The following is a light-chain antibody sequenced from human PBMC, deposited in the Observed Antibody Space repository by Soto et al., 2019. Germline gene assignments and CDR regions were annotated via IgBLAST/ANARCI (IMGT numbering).Light chain of an antibody. CDR3: QQRSNWPGIT. J-gene: IGKJ5*01. V-gene: IGKV3-11*01. CDR2: DAS. CDR1: QIVYSD. Sequence: EIVMTQSPATLSLSPGERSTLSCRASQIVYSDLAWYQQKPGQAPRLLIYDASNRATGIPARFSGSGSGTDFTLTISSLEPEDFAVYYCQQRSNWPGITFGQGTRLEIK.